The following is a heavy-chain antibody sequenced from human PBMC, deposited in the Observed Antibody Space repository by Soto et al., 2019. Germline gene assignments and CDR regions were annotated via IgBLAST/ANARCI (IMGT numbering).Heavy chain of an antibody. V-gene: IGHV4-59*01. CDR3: ARGWGSKWYYFDS. Sequence: PSETLSLTCTVSGVSSTRFYWSWIRQSPGKGLEWIGYIFDNGDVKYNPSLMSRLTMSIDMSKNEFSLRLKSVTAADTAMYYCARGWGSKWYYFDSWGEGTLVTVSS. D-gene: IGHD3-16*01. CDR1: GVSSTRFY. J-gene: IGHJ4*02. CDR2: IFDNGDV.